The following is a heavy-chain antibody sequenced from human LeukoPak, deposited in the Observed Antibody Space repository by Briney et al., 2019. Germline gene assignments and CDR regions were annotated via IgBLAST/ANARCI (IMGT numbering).Heavy chain of an antibody. CDR2: IYWNDDK. J-gene: IGHJ5*02. V-gene: IGHV2-5*01. CDR3: ARLYCSSTSCYRPYNWSDA. D-gene: IGHD2-2*01. CDR1: GFSLSTSGVG. Sequence: SGPTLVNPTQTLTLTCTFSGFSLSTSGVGVGWIRQPPGKALEWLALIYWNDDKRYSPSLKSRLTITKDPSKNQVVLTMTNMDPVDTATYYRARLYCSSTSCYRPYNWSDAWGQGTLVTVHS.